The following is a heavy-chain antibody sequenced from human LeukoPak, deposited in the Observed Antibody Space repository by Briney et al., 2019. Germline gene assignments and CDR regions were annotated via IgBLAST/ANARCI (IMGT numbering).Heavy chain of an antibody. CDR2: IYYSGST. V-gene: IGHV4-59*05. CDR1: GGSISSYY. D-gene: IGHD3-22*01. Sequence: SETLSLTCTVSGGSISSYYWSWIRQPAGKGLEWIGSIYYSGSTYYNPSLKSRVTISIDTSKNHFSLKMSSVTAADTAVYYCARRSYYDSKGWFDPWGQGTLVTVSS. CDR3: ARRSYYDSKGWFDP. J-gene: IGHJ5*02.